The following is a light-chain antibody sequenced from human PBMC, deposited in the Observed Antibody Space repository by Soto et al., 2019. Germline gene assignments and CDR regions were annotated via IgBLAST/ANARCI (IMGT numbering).Light chain of an antibody. CDR3: QQYGSTPVT. V-gene: IGKV3-15*01. CDR1: QSVSSN. J-gene: IGKJ1*01. Sequence: EIVMTQSPATLSVSAGERATLSCRASQSVSSNLAWYQQKPGQAPRLLIYGASTRATGIPARFSGSGSGTEFTLTINRLEPEDFAVYYCQQYGSTPVTFGQGTKVDIK. CDR2: GAS.